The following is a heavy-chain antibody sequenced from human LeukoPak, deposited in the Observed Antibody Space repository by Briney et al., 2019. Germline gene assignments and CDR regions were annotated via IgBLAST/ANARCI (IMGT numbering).Heavy chain of an antibody. D-gene: IGHD2-2*01. CDR2: IIPIFGTA. CDR1: GGTFSSYA. Sequence: SVKVSCKASGGTFSSYAISWVRQAPGQGLEWMGGIIPIFGTANYAQKFQGRVTTTADESTSTAYMELSSLRSEDTAVYYCARTGGCSSTSCYCNYWGQGTLVTVSS. J-gene: IGHJ4*02. CDR3: ARTGGCSSTSCYCNY. V-gene: IGHV1-69*13.